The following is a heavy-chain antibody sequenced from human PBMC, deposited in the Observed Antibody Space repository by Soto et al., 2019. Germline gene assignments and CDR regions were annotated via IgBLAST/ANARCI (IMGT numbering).Heavy chain of an antibody. CDR1: GGSMRSGDYS. Sequence: QLQLQESGSGLVKPSQTLSLTCAVSGGSMRSGDYSWSWIRQPPGKGLEWIGYIYYSGNTYYNPSLKSRVTISVDRSKEQYYLKLSSVTPAETAVYYCAREAGNQYGSGSLFDYWGQGILVIVSS. D-gene: IGHD3-10*01. V-gene: IGHV4-30-2*01. CDR3: AREAGNQYGSGSLFDY. CDR2: IYYSGNT. J-gene: IGHJ4*02.